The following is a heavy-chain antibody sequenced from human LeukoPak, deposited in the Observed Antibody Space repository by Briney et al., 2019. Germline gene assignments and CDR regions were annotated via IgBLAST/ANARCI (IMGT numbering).Heavy chain of an antibody. CDR3: ARGYYDSSGYDHFDY. CDR2: INPNSGGA. J-gene: IGHJ4*02. V-gene: IGHV1-2*02. CDR1: GYTFTGYY. Sequence: GASVKVSCKASGYTFTGYYVHWVRQAPGQGLEWMGWINPNSGGANYAQKFQGRVTMTRDTSISTAYMELSRLRSDDTAVYYCARGYYDSSGYDHFDYWGQGTLVTVSS. D-gene: IGHD3-22*01.